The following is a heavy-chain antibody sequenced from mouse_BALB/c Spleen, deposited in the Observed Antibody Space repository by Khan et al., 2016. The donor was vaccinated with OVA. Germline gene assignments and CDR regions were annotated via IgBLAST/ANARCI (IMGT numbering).Heavy chain of an antibody. V-gene: IGHV5-6*01. CDR1: GFTFSSYS. D-gene: IGHD4-1*01. CDR2: MSSGGDYT. CDR3: ASHLTGSFAY. Sequence: EVHLVESGGDSVKPGGSLKLSCAASGFTFSSYSMSWVRQTPDKRLEWVATMSSGGDYTYYPDSVKGRFTISRDNAKNTLYLQMSSLRSEDTAMYYCASHLTGSFAYWGQGTLGTVSA. J-gene: IGHJ3*01.